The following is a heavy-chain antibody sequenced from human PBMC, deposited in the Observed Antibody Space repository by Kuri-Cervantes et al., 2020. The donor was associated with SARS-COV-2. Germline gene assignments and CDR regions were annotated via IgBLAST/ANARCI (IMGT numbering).Heavy chain of an antibody. CDR1: GGPVSSGTYY. V-gene: IGHV4-61*01. J-gene: IGHJ3*02. CDR2: IYYSGST. CDR3: ARAGEWLFGDAFDI. D-gene: IGHD3-3*01. Sequence: GSLRLSCTVSGGPVSSGTYYWSWIRQPPGKGLEYIGYIYYSGSTNYNPSLKSRVTISVDTSKNQFSLKLSSVTAADTAVYYCARAGEWLFGDAFDIWGQGTMVTVSS.